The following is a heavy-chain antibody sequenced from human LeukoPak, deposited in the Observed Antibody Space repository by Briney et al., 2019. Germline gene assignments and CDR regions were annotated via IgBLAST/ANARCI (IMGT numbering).Heavy chain of an antibody. V-gene: IGHV4-34*01. CDR3: ARRRACSSTSCYRTYNWFDP. Sequence: PSETLSLTCAVYGGSFSGYYWSWIRQPPGKGLEWIGEINHSGSTNYNPSLKSRVTISVDTSKNQFSLKLSSVTAADTAVYYCARRRACSSTSCYRTYNWFDPWGQGTLVPVSS. D-gene: IGHD2-2*02. CDR1: GGSFSGYY. J-gene: IGHJ5*02. CDR2: INHSGST.